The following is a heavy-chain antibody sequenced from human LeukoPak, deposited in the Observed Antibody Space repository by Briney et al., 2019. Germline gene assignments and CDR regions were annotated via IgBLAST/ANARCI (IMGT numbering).Heavy chain of an antibody. CDR1: GGSISSSSYY. J-gene: IGHJ4*02. Sequence: PSETLSLTCTVSGGSISSSSYYWGWIRQPPGKGLEWIGEINHSGSTNYNPSLKSRVTISVDTSKNQFSLKLSSVTAADTAVYYCARAGRGVTAINYWGQGTLVTVSS. CDR3: ARAGRGVTAINY. V-gene: IGHV4-39*07. D-gene: IGHD2-21*02. CDR2: INHSGST.